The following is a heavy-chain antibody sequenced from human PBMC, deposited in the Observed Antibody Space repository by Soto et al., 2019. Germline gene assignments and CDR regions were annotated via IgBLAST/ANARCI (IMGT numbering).Heavy chain of an antibody. V-gene: IGHV1-69*13. CDR2: IIPIFGTA. CDR1: GGTFSSYA. Sequence: ASVKVSCKASGGTFSSYAISRVRQAPGQGLEWMGGIIPIFGTANYAQKFQGRVTITADESTSTAYMELSSLRSEDTAVYYCARLPYSYSSPSFGMDVWGQGTTVTVSS. J-gene: IGHJ6*02. D-gene: IGHD6-6*01. CDR3: ARLPYSYSSPSFGMDV.